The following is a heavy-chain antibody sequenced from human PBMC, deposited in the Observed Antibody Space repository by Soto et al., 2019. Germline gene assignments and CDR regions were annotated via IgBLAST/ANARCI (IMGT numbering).Heavy chain of an antibody. V-gene: IGHV4-34*01. CDR2: INHSGST. J-gene: IGHJ6*02. Sequence: PSETLSLTCAVYGGSFSGYYWSWIRQPPGKGLEWIGEINHSGSTNYNPSLKSRVTISVDTSKNQFSLKLSSVTAADTAVYYRAWGDYYDSSGSYYYYGMDVWGQGTTVTVSS. CDR3: AWGDYYDSSGSYYYYGMDV. D-gene: IGHD3-22*01. CDR1: GGSFSGYY.